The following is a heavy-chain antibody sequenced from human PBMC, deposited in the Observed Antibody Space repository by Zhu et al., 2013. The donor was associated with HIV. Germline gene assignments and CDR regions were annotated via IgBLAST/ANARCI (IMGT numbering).Heavy chain of an antibody. J-gene: IGHJ4*02. Sequence: QVHLVQSGAEVEKPGASVTLSCEASGFTFTAYYMHWVRQAPGQGLEWMGIINPSGGSTSYPQKFQGRVTMIRDTSTSTAYMELSSLRSEDTAVYYCARESVGGTGLYFDYWGQGTLVTVSS. CDR1: GFTFTAYY. CDR2: INPSGGST. D-gene: IGHD1-1*01. CDR3: ARESVGGTGLYFDY. V-gene: IGHV1-46*01.